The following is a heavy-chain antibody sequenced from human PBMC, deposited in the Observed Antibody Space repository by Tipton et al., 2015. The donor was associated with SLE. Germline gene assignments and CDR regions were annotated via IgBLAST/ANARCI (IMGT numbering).Heavy chain of an antibody. V-gene: IGHV4-38-2*02. D-gene: IGHD2-21*01. Sequence: TLSLTCTVSGYSISSGYYWGWIRQPPGKGLEWIGSIYYSGSTYYNPSLKSRVTISVDTSKNQFSLKLSSVTAADTAVYYCARQGDEHIVVVIAKSWFDPWGQGTLVTVSS. CDR2: IYYSGST. CDR3: ARQGDEHIVVVIAKSWFDP. J-gene: IGHJ5*02. CDR1: GYSISSGYY.